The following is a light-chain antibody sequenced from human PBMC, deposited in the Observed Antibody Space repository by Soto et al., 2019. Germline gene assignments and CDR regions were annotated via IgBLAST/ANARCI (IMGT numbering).Light chain of an antibody. CDR2: EVS. V-gene: IGKV1-9*01. Sequence: IQLTQFPSSLSAAVGDRFTIPCRASQGVSSHLAWHQQKPGKAPKLLIYEVSTLQSGVPSRFSGSGSGTDFTLTISSLQPEDFATYYCQHLNGYPITFGQGTRLEIK. J-gene: IGKJ5*01. CDR3: QHLNGYPIT. CDR1: QGVSSH.